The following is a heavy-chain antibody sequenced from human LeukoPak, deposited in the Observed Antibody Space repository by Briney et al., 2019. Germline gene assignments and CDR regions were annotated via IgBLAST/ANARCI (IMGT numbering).Heavy chain of an antibody. Sequence: PSETLSLTCAVSGGSISSGGYSWSWIRQPPGKGLEWIGYIYHSGSTYYNPSLKSRVTISVDTSKNQFSLKLSSVTAADTAVYYCARHGGYSGYDYDYWGQGTLVTVSS. V-gene: IGHV4-30-2*03. J-gene: IGHJ4*02. CDR3: ARHGGYSGYDYDY. CDR1: GGSISSGGYS. D-gene: IGHD5-12*01. CDR2: IYHSGST.